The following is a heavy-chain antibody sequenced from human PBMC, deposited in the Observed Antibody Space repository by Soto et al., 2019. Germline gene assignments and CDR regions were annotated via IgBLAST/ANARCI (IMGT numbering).Heavy chain of an antibody. D-gene: IGHD3-3*01. V-gene: IGHV4-4*07. J-gene: IGHJ6*02. CDR2: IDTSGST. CDR3: ARDQRFLEWLSEAGYYCGMDV. CDR1: GGSISSYY. Sequence: SETLSLTCTVSGGSISSYYWSWIRQPAGKGLEWIGRIDTSGSTNYNPSLKSRGTISVDTSKNQFSLKLSSVTAAATAAYYCARDQRFLEWLSEAGYYCGMDVWGQGTTVTVSS.